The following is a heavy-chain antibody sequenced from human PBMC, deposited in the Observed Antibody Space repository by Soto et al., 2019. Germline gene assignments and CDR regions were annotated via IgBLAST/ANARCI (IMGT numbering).Heavy chain of an antibody. CDR2: FDPEDGET. J-gene: IGHJ6*02. CDR3: ATHRRISGYDYSPPSYYYYHGMDV. CDR1: GYTLTKLS. D-gene: IGHD5-12*01. Sequence: QVQLVQSGAEVKNPGASVKVSCKVSGYTLTKLSMHWVRQAPGKGLEWMGGFDPEDGETIYAQTFQGRVTMTEDTSTDTSYMELSSLRSEDTAVYYCATHRRISGYDYSPPSYYYYHGMDVWGQGTTVTVSS. V-gene: IGHV1-24*01.